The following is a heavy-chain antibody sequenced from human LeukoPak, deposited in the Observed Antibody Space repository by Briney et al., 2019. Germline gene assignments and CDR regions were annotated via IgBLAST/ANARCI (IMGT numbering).Heavy chain of an antibody. J-gene: IGHJ4*02. CDR1: GFSFSNYW. D-gene: IGHD5-18*01. Sequence: PGGSLRLSCAASGFSFSNYWMNWVGQAPGKGLEWVANIKKDGSEKNYVDSVKGRFTISRDNAKNSLYLQMNSLRAEDTAVYYCARDLYSGPNTDYWGQGTLVTVSS. V-gene: IGHV3-7*01. CDR2: IKKDGSEK. CDR3: ARDLYSGPNTDY.